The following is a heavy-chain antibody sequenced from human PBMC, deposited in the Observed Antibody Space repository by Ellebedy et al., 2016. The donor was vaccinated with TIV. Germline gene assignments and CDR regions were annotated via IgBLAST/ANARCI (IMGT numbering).Heavy chain of an antibody. Sequence: PGGSLRLSCVASGFSFRSYWMSWVRQAPGKGLEWVANIYQDGAVASYVDSVKGRFTISRDNADNSLFLQMNSLRAEDTAVYYCARRGSYGDYAVQINSWFDSWGRGTLVTVSS. J-gene: IGHJ5*01. CDR2: IYQDGAVA. CDR3: ARRGSYGDYAVQINSWFDS. CDR1: GFSFRSYW. V-gene: IGHV3-7*01. D-gene: IGHD4-17*01.